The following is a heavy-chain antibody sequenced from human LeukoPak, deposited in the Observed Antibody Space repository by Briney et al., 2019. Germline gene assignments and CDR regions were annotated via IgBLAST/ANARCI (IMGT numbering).Heavy chain of an antibody. Sequence: GGSLRLSCAASGFTFSSYAMHWVRQAPGKGLEWVSVIYSGGSTYYADSVKGRFTISRDNSKNTLYLQMNSLRAEDTAVYYCARDLMGGYGDYVGYWGQGTLVTVSS. J-gene: IGHJ4*02. CDR2: IYSGGST. CDR1: GFTFSSYA. V-gene: IGHV3-66*01. CDR3: ARDLMGGYGDYVGY. D-gene: IGHD4-17*01.